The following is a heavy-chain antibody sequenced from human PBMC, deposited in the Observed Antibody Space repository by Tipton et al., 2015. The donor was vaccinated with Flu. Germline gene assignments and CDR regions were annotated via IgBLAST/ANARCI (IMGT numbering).Heavy chain of an antibody. CDR3: ARRDFSNYVSEPKNWFDF. CDR2: ICPGGP. D-gene: IGHD4-11*01. V-gene: IGHV4-38-2*01. J-gene: IGHJ5*01. Sequence: TLSLTCSVSGGSVGSPYFWGWVRQPPGKGLQWLGNICPGGPYYNSSLRGRVTISVARSKDQSSLRLTSVTAADTAVYFCARRDFSNYVSEPKNWFDFWGQGTLVTVSS. CDR1: GGSVGSPYF.